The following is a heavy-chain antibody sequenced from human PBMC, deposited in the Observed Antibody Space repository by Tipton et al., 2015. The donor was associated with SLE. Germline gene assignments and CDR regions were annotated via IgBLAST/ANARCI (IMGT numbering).Heavy chain of an antibody. V-gene: IGHV4-39*07. J-gene: IGHJ4*02. CDR2: IYYSGST. CDR1: GGSISSSSYY. CDR3: AREGGGGSYPFDY. D-gene: IGHD1-26*01. Sequence: TLSLTCTVSGGSISSSSYYWGWIRQPPGKGLEWIGSIYYSGSTYSNPSLKSRVTISVDTSKNQFSLKLSSVTAADTAVYYCAREGGGGSYPFDYWGQGTLVTVSS.